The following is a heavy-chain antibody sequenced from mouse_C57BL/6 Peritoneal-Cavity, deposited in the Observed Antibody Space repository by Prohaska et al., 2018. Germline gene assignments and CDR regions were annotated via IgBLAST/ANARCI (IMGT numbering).Heavy chain of an antibody. Sequence: SCKASGYSFTGYYMNWVKQIPEKSIEWIGEINPSTGGTTDNQKCKAKATLNAEKTSSTADMQIKSMAYEDAAVYYCARDYDMDYWGKGTTLTVS. V-gene: IGHV1-42*01. CDR2: INPSTGGT. J-gene: IGHJ2*01. CDR1: GYSFTGYY. CDR3: ARDYDMDY. D-gene: IGHD1-1*01.